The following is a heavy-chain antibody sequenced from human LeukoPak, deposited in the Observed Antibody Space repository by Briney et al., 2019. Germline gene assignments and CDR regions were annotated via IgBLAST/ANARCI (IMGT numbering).Heavy chain of an antibody. Sequence: GGSLRLSCAASGFTFSSSMIWVRQAPGKGLEWVSSISRTSIYMYYADSLKGRFTISRDNAKSSLYLQMNSLRAEDSAVYYCARRASTERGHSYGLDYWGQGTLVTVSS. CDR1: GFTFSSS. CDR2: ISRTSIYM. D-gene: IGHD5-18*01. J-gene: IGHJ4*02. V-gene: IGHV3-21*01. CDR3: ARRASTERGHSYGLDY.